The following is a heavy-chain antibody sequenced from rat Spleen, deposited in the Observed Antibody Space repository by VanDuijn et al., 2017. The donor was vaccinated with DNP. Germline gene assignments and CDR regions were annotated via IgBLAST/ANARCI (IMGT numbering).Heavy chain of an antibody. Sequence: EVRLVESGGGLVQPGRSLKLSCAASGFTFSNYDMAWVRQAPTKGLEWVASISTGGGNTYYRDSVKGRFTISRDNAKNTLYLQMDSLRSEDTATYYCAREGDYGGYSAKFDYWGQGVMVTVSS. CDR1: GFTFSNYD. D-gene: IGHD1-11*01. CDR3: AREGDYGGYSAKFDY. J-gene: IGHJ2*01. CDR2: ISTGGGNT. V-gene: IGHV5S13*01.